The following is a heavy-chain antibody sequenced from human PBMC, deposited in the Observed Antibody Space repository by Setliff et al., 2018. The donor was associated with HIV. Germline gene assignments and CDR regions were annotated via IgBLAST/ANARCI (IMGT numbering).Heavy chain of an antibody. J-gene: IGHJ4*02. Sequence: PGESLTISCAVSGFTFITSTMNWVRQAPGKGLEWVASISSSGSYIHYRDSVKGRFSISRDNARNSLYLEMSNLRVEDTALYYCAAVFTAVPGRSLDYWGQGTMVTVSS. CDR3: AAVFTAVPGRSLDY. D-gene: IGHD6-19*01. CDR1: GFTFITST. V-gene: IGHV3-21*01. CDR2: ISSSGSYI.